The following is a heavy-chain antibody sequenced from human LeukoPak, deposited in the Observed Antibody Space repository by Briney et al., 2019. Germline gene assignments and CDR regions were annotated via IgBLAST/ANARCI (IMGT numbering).Heavy chain of an antibody. CDR2: IYYSGST. CDR1: GFTFSSYG. J-gene: IGHJ4*02. V-gene: IGHV4-39*07. D-gene: IGHD3-22*01. CDR3: ARVVSDYYDSSGYYSSFDY. Sequence: PGGSLRLSCVTSGFTFSSYGMHWVRQVPGKGLEWIGSIYYSGSTYYNPSLKSRVTISVDTSKNQFSLKLSSVTAADTAVYYCARVVSDYYDSSGYYSSFDYWGQGTLVTVSS.